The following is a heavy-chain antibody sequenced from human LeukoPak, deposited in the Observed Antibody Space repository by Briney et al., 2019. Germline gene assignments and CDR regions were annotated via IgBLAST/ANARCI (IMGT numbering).Heavy chain of an antibody. CDR3: ARSPHIWFSERGWFDP. CDR1: GGSINSGDYY. D-gene: IGHD3-10*01. J-gene: IGHJ5*02. V-gene: IGHV4-39*07. Sequence: SETLSLTCTVSGGSINSGDYYWVWIRQPPGTGLEWIGGIYYSGSTSYNPSLKSRVTMTVDTSKSQFSLKLSSVTAADTAVYFCARSPHIWFSERGWFDPWGQGTLVTVSS. CDR2: IYYSGST.